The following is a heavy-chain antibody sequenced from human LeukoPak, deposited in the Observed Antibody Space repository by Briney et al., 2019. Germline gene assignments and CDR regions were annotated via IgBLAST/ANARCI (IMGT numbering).Heavy chain of an antibody. V-gene: IGHV3-20*04. D-gene: IGHD5-12*01. CDR3: ARDRFSGDILGVWFDP. Sequence: GGSLRLSCAASGFTFDDYGMSWVRQAPGKGLEWVSGINWNGGSTFYADSVQGRFTISRDNAKNSLYLQMNSLRAEDTALYYCARDRFSGDILGVWFDPWGQGTLVTVSS. CDR2: INWNGGST. CDR1: GFTFDDYG. J-gene: IGHJ5*02.